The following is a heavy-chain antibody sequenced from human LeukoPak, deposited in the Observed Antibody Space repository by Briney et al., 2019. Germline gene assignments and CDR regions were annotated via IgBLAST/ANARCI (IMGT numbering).Heavy chain of an antibody. D-gene: IGHD2-15*01. J-gene: IGHJ3*02. CDR1: GGSISSSTYY. CDR3: ASRYCRGGNCDSGLIGINAFDI. V-gene: IGHV4-39*01. CDR2: IYYSGTT. Sequence: SETLSLTCTVSGGSISSSTYYWGWIRQPPGKGLEWLGTIYYSGTTNYNPSLKSRVTISVDTSKNQLSLKLSSVTAADTAVYYCASRYCRGGNCDSGLIGINAFDIWGQGTMVTVSS.